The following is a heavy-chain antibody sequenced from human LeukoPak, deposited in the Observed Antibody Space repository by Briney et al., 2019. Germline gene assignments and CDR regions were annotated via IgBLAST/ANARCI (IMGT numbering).Heavy chain of an antibody. Sequence: PSETLSLTCTVPGGSISPYYWSWIRQSPGEGLEWIGYVYYSGSTNYNPSLKSRVTISVDTSKSQFSLKLSSVTAADTAVYYCARVRGRQWLVPSPFDYWGQGTLVTVSS. CDR1: GGSISPYY. CDR3: ARVRGRQWLVPSPFDY. V-gene: IGHV4-59*01. J-gene: IGHJ4*02. D-gene: IGHD6-19*01. CDR2: VYYSGST.